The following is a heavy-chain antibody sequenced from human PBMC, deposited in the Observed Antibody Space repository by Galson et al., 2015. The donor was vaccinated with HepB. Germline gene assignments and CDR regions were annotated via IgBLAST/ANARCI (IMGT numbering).Heavy chain of an antibody. CDR1: GGTFSSYT. V-gene: IGHV1-69*02. CDR3: ARGGLATTRPPTLDY. CDR2: IIPILGIA. D-gene: IGHD5-24*01. J-gene: IGHJ4*02. Sequence: SVKVSCKASGGTFSSYTISWVRQAPGQGLEWMGRIIPILGIANYAQKFQGRVTITADKSTSTAYMELSSLRSEDTAVYYCARGGLATTRPPTLDYRGQGTRVTASS.